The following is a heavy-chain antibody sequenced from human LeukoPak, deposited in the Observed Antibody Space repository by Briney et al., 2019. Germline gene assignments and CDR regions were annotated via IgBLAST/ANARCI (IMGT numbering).Heavy chain of an antibody. CDR3: ARGGSPADYYDSSGYQLTHGFDY. J-gene: IGHJ4*02. CDR1: GGSFSGYY. V-gene: IGHV4-34*01. Sequence: PSETLSLTCAGYGGSFSGYYWSWIRQPPGKGLEWIGEINHSGSTYYNPSLKSRVTISVDTSKNQFSLKLSSVTAADTAVYYCARGGSPADYYDSSGYQLTHGFDYWGQGTLVTVSS. D-gene: IGHD3-22*01. CDR2: INHSGST.